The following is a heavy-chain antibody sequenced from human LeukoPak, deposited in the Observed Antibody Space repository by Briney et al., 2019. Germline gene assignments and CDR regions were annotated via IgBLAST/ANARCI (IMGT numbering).Heavy chain of an antibody. CDR3: ARVRNYYDSSGYLYYFDY. V-gene: IGHV1-2*02. D-gene: IGHD3-22*01. CDR2: INPNSGGT. Sequence: ASVKVSCKASVYTFTSHYMHWVRQAPGQGLEWMGWINPNSGGTNYAQKFQGRVTLTRDTSISTAYMELSRLRSDDTAVYYCARVRNYYDSSGYLYYFDYWGQGTLVTVSS. CDR1: VYTFTSHY. J-gene: IGHJ4*02.